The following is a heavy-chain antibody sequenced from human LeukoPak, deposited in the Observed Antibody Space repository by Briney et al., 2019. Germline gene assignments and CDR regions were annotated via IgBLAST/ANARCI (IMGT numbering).Heavy chain of an antibody. CDR2: IYYSGST. V-gene: IGHV4-39*07. CDR1: GGSISSSSYY. J-gene: IGHJ4*02. CDR3: PSLVTAIDY. D-gene: IGHD2-21*02. Sequence: SETLSLTCTVSGGSISSSSYYWGWIRQPPGKGLEWIGSIYYSGSTYYNPSLKSRVTISVDTSKNQFSLKLSSVTAADTAVYYCPSLVTAIDYWGQGTLVTVSS.